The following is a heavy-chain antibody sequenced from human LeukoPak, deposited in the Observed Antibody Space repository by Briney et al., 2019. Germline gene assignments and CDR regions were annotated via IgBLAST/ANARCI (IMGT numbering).Heavy chain of an antibody. V-gene: IGHV4-59*01. D-gene: IGHD6-6*01. Sequence: PSETLSLTCTVSGASITTSYWTSIRQPPGKGLEWIGYIYHSGSTNYNPSLKSRVTISLDTSRNQFSLRLSSVTAADTAVYFCAREYSTSSEGDYFDYWGQGSLVTVSS. CDR3: AREYSTSSEGDYFDY. CDR1: GASITTSY. CDR2: IYHSGST. J-gene: IGHJ4*02.